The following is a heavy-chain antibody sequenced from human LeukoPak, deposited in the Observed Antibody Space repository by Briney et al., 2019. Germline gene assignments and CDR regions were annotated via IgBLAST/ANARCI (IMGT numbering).Heavy chain of an antibody. CDR3: ARAYSERYGLGYYYMDV. V-gene: IGHV3-74*01. CDR2: ISTDASST. CDR1: GFTFSSYW. J-gene: IGHJ6*03. Sequence: GGSLRLSCAGSGFTFSSYWMHWVRQAPGKGLVWVSRISTDASSTTYADSVKGRFTISRDNAKNSLYLQMDSLRVEDTAVYCCARAYSERYGLGYYYMDVWGKGTTVTVSS. D-gene: IGHD1-26*01.